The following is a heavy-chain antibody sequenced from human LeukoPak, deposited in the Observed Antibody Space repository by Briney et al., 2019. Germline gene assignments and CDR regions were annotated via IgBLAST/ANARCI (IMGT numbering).Heavy chain of an antibody. J-gene: IGHJ4*02. D-gene: IGHD3-3*01. CDR1: GFSFSSYW. Sequence: TGGSLRLSCAASGFSFSSYWMTWVRQAPGQGLEWVANTKQDGSEKYYVDSVKGRFIISRDNPKNSLYLQLNSLRAEDTAVYYCARALQYDFWSGRHFDYWGQGTLVTVSS. V-gene: IGHV3-7*01. CDR2: TKQDGSEK. CDR3: ARALQYDFWSGRHFDY.